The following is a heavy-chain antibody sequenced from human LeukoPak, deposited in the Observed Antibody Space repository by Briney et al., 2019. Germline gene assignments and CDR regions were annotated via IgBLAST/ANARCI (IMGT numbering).Heavy chain of an antibody. CDR2: IIPIFGTA. CDR1: GGTFISYA. D-gene: IGHD6-19*01. CDR3: ARVISIAVAGDYYYYYYGMDV. V-gene: IGHV1-69*13. Sequence: SVKVSCKASGGTFISYAISWVRQAPGQGLEWMGGIIPIFGTANYAQKFQGRVTITADESTSTAYMELSSLRSEDTAVYYCARVISIAVAGDYYYYYYGMDVWGQGTTVTVSS. J-gene: IGHJ6*02.